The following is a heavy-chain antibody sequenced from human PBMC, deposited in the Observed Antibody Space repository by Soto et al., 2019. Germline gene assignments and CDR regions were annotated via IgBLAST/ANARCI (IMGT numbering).Heavy chain of an antibody. Sequence: GGSLRLSCAASGFTFSSYSMNWVRQAPGKGLEWVSSISSSSSYIYYADSVKGRFTISRDNAKNSLYLQMNSLRAEDTAVYYCATWGEPLSPFDYWGQGTLVTVSS. CDR2: ISSSSSYI. J-gene: IGHJ4*02. CDR3: ATWGEPLSPFDY. V-gene: IGHV3-21*01. CDR1: GFTFSSYS. D-gene: IGHD2-21*01.